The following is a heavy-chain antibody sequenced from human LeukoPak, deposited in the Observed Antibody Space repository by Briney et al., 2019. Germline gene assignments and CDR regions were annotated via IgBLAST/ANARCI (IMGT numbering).Heavy chain of an antibody. CDR3: ARGEYGDYAGGYYYYMDV. J-gene: IGHJ6*03. CDR1: GGSISSSSYY. V-gene: IGHV4-39*01. Sequence: SETLSLTCTVSGGSISSSSYYWGWIRQPPGKGREGCGRIYYSGSTYYNPSLKSRVTISVDTSKNQFSLKLSSVTAADTAVYYCARGEYGDYAGGYYYYMDVWGKGTTVTVSS. CDR2: IYYSGST. D-gene: IGHD4-17*01.